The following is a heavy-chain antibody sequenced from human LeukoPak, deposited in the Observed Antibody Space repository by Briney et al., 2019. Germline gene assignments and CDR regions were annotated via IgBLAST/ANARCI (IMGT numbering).Heavy chain of an antibody. Sequence: GSSVKVSCKASGGTFISYAISWVRQAPGQGLEWMGRIIPIFGTANYAQKFQGRVTITTDESTSTAYMELSSLRSEDTAVYYCACDLRVGATSWFDPWGQGTLVTVSS. CDR1: GGTFISYA. CDR2: IIPIFGTA. V-gene: IGHV1-69*05. D-gene: IGHD1-26*01. J-gene: IGHJ5*02. CDR3: ACDLRVGATSWFDP.